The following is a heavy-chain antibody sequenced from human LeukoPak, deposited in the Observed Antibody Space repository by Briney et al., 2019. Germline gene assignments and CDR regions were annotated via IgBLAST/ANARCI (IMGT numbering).Heavy chain of an antibody. D-gene: IGHD6-19*01. V-gene: IGHV3-30-3*01. J-gene: IGHJ4*02. CDR3: AREDSSGWYYFDY. CDR1: GFTFSSYA. CDR2: ISYDGSNK. Sequence: GGSLRLSCAASGFTFSSYAMHWVRQAPGKVLEWVAVISYDGSNKYYADSVKGRFTISRDNSKNTLYLQMNSLRAEDTAVYYCAREDSSGWYYFDYWGQGTLVTVSS.